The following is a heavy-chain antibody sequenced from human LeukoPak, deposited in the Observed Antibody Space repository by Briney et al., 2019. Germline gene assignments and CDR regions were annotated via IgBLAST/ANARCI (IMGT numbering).Heavy chain of an antibody. CDR2: TYSNGIT. V-gene: IGHV4-4*08. J-gene: IGHJ2*01. D-gene: IGHD3-22*01. CDR1: GGTIFSYY. Sequence: SETLSLTCTVSGGTIFSYYWNWIRQPRGKGLEWIGYTYSNGITNYSPSRRSRGTISIATSKNQFSLRLRSVTAADTAIYYCARRAYYDSSGYYPTSGYFDLWGRGTLVTVSS. CDR3: ARRAYYDSSGYYPTSGYFDL.